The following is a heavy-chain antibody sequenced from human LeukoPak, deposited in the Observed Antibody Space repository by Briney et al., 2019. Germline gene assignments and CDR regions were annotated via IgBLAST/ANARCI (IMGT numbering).Heavy chain of an antibody. CDR2: ISSSGSTI. V-gene: IGHV3-48*03. CDR1: GFTFSSYE. CDR3: ARVAMTTVTTGRGDV. Sequence: GGSLRLSCAASGFTFSSYEMNWVRQAPGKGLEWVSYISSSGSTIYYADSVKGRFTISRDNAKNSLYLQMNSLRAEDTAVYYCARVAMTTVTTGRGDVWGKGTTVTVSS. D-gene: IGHD4-17*01. J-gene: IGHJ6*04.